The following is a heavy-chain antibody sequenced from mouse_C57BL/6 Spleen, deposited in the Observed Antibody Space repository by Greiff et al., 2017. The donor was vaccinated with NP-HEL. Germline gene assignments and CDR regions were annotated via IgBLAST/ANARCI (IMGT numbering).Heavy chain of an antibody. CDR2: ISDGGSYT. CDR3: AREDDGYYYAMDY. J-gene: IGHJ4*01. V-gene: IGHV5-4*01. CDR1: GFTFSSYA. Sequence: EVRLVESGGGLVKPGGSLKLSCAASGFTFSSYAMSWVRQTPEKRLEWVATISDGGSYTYYPDNVKGRFTISRDNAKNNLYLQMGHLKSEDTAMYYCAREDDGYYYAMDYWGQGTSVPVSS. D-gene: IGHD2-3*01.